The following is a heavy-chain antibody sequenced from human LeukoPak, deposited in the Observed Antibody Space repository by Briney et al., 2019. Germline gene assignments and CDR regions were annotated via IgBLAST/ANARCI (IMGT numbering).Heavy chain of an antibody. CDR1: GFTFSSYS. V-gene: IGHV3-21*01. Sequence: GGSLRLSCAASGFTFSSYSMNWVRQAPGKGLEWVSSISSSSSYIYYADSVKGRFTISRDNAKNSLYLQMNSLRAEDTAVYYCARDADIVVVEAAPDWFDPWGQGTLVTVSS. CDR2: ISSSSSYI. CDR3: ARDADIVVVEAAPDWFDP. J-gene: IGHJ5*02. D-gene: IGHD2-15*01.